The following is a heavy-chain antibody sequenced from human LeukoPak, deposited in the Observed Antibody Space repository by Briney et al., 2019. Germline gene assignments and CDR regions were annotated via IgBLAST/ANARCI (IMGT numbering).Heavy chain of an antibody. V-gene: IGHV1-2*02. CDR3: ARVINTYYYGSGSYYPDY. CDR2: INPNSGGT. J-gene: IGHJ4*02. CDR1: GYTFTGYY. Sequence: ASVKVSCKASGYTFTGYYMHWVRQAPGQGLEWMGWINPNSGGTNYSHQFQGRLTMTRDTSISTVYMELTRLRSDDTAVYYCARVINTYYYGSGSYYPDYWGQGTLVTVSS. D-gene: IGHD3-10*01.